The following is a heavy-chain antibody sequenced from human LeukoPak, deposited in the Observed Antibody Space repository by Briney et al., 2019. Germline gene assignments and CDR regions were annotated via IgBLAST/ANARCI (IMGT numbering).Heavy chain of an antibody. CDR1: GGSISSYY. Sequence: PSETLSLTCTVPGGSISSYYWSWIRQPPGKGLEWIGYIYYSGSTNYNPSLKSRVTISVDTSKNQFSLKLSSVTAADTAVYYCARSIYGDYQNWFDPWGQGTLVTVSS. V-gene: IGHV4-59*08. CDR2: IYYSGST. J-gene: IGHJ5*02. CDR3: ARSIYGDYQNWFDP. D-gene: IGHD4-17*01.